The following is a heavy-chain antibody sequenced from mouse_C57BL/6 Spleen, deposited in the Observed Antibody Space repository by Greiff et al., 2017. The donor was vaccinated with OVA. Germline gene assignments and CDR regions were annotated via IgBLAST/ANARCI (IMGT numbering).Heavy chain of an antibody. CDR3: ARDYYGSFYAMDY. CDR2: INPSNGGT. J-gene: IGHJ4*01. V-gene: IGHV1-53*01. Sequence: HVQLQPPWTELVKPGASVKLSCKASGYTFTSYWMHWVKQRPGQGLEWIGNINPSNGGTNYNEKFKSKATLTVDKSSSTAYMQLSSLTSEDSAVYYCARDYYGSFYAMDYWGQGTSVTVSS. CDR1: GYTFTSYW. D-gene: IGHD1-1*01.